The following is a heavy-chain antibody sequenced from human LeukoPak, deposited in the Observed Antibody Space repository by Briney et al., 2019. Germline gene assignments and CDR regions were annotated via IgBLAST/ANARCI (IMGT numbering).Heavy chain of an antibody. CDR2: IYYSGST. J-gene: IGHJ1*01. Sequence: PGGSLRLSCAASGFTFSSYSMNWLRQPPGKGLEWIGSIYYSGSTYYNPSLKSRVTISVDTSKNQFSLKLSSVTAADTAVYYCARQTGSGLFILPGGQGTLVTVSS. CDR1: GFTFSSYS. D-gene: IGHD3/OR15-3a*01. CDR3: ARQTGSGLFILP. V-gene: IGHV4-39*01.